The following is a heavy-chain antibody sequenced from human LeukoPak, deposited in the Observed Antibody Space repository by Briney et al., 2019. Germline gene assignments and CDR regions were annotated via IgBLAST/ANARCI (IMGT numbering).Heavy chain of an antibody. Sequence: GGSLRLSCSASRVTFSNFNMHWVRQDPGKGLQFVSGITSDGDSIDYADSVRGRFTIFIDNSKNTLYLRMTSLRLEDTALYYCVRGLYGLGWDYWGPGTLVTVSS. CDR3: VRGLYGLGWDY. J-gene: IGHJ4*02. D-gene: IGHD3-10*01. V-gene: IGHV3-64D*06. CDR2: ITSDGDSI. CDR1: RVTFSNFN.